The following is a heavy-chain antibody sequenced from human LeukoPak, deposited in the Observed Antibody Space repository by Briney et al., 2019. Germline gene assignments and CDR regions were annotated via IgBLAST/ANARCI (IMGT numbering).Heavy chain of an antibody. CDR3: AREDGSGSYSYYYYYYMDV. CDR1: GFTFSSYW. CDR2: IKQDGSEK. J-gene: IGHJ6*03. Sequence: PGGSLRLSCAASGFTFSSYWMSWVRQAPGKGLEWVANIKQDGSEKYYVDSVKGRFTISRDNAKNSLYLQMNSLRAEDTAVYYCAREDGSGSYSYYYYYYMDVWGKGTTVTISS. D-gene: IGHD3-10*01. V-gene: IGHV3-7*01.